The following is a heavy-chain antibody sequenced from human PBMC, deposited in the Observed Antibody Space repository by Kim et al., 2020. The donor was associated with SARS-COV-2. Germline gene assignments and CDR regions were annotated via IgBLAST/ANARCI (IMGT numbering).Heavy chain of an antibody. V-gene: IGHV3-23*01. J-gene: IGHJ5*02. Sequence: GKGRFTIARDNSKNTLYLKMNSLRAEDTAVYYCAKDLGIAAAGIHWFDPWGQGTLVTVSS. D-gene: IGHD6-13*01. CDR3: AKDLGIAAAGIHWFDP.